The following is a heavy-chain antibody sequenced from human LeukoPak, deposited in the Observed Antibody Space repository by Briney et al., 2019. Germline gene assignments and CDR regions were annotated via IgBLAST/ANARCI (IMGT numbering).Heavy chain of an antibody. Sequence: GGSLRLSCAASVFTFSSYGMSWVRQSPGKGLEWVTGISGRGVSTYYADSLKGRFTISRDNAKNSLFLQMNSLRAEDTAVYYCARDVGGRGYWGQGTPVTVSS. CDR2: ISGRGVST. V-gene: IGHV3-23*01. CDR3: ARDVGGRGY. D-gene: IGHD1-26*01. J-gene: IGHJ4*02. CDR1: VFTFSSYG.